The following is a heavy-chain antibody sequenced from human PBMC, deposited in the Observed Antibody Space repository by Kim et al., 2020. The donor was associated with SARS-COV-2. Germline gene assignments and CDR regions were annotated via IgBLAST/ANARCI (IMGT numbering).Heavy chain of an antibody. D-gene: IGHD4-17*01. CDR3: AKDLSGNDYGGNYYYYGMDV. CDR2: IWYDGSNK. Sequence: GGSLRLSCAASGFTFSSYGMHWVRQAPGKGLEWVAVIWYDGSNKYYADSVKGRFTISRDNSKNTLYLQMNSLRAEDTAVYYCAKDLSGNDYGGNYYYYGMDVWGQGTTVTVSS. V-gene: IGHV3-33*06. CDR1: GFTFSSYG. J-gene: IGHJ6*02.